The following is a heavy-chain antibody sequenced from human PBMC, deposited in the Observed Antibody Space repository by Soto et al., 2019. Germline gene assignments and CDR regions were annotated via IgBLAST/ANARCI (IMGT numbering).Heavy chain of an antibody. CDR3: ASASQGGYALH. V-gene: IGHV1-69*13. J-gene: IGHJ4*01. CDR1: GGSFKNYA. CDR2: IIPIFGTS. D-gene: IGHD5-12*01. Sequence: SVKVSCKASGGSFKNYAIDWVRQAPGQGLEWMGRIIPIFGTSDYARKFRDRVTITADESSTTVFMDLNSLTYDDTALYFCASASQGGYALHWGHGTLVTSPQ.